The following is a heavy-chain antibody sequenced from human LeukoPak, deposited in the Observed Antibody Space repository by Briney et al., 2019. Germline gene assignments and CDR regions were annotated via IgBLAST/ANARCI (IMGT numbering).Heavy chain of an antibody. CDR1: GYTFTSYD. J-gene: IGHJ6*03. V-gene: IGHV1-8*01. CDR2: MNPNSGNT. Sequence: ASVKLSFNGSGYTFTSYDINWVRQATGQGLEWMGWMNPNSGNTGYAQKFQGRGTMTRNTSISTTYMELSSLRSEDTAVYYCARSPGGLYYYYYMDVWGKGTTVTISS. D-gene: IGHD3-16*01. CDR3: ARSPGGLYYYYYMDV.